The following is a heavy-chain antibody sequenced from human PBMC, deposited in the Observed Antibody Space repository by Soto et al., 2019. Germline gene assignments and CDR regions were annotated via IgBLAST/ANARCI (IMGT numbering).Heavy chain of an antibody. CDR1: GGTFSSYT. D-gene: IGHD2-8*01. V-gene: IGHV1-69*02. Sequence: QVQLVQSGAEVKKPGSSVKVSCKASGGTFSSYTISWVRQAPGQGLEWMGRIIPILGIANYAQKFLGRVTISADKSTSTAYMELSSLRSEDTAVYYCARTVWAGMDVWGQGTTVTVSS. CDR3: ARTVWAGMDV. CDR2: IIPILGIA. J-gene: IGHJ6*02.